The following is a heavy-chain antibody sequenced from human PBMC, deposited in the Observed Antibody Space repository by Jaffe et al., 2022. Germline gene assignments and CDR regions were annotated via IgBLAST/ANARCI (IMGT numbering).Heavy chain of an antibody. CDR3: AKGPGLYDSSGYYYEGGMYYFDY. D-gene: IGHD3-22*01. CDR1: GFTFSSYG. J-gene: IGHJ4*02. CDR2: IRYDGSNK. V-gene: IGHV3-30*02. Sequence: QVQLVESGGGVVQPGGSLRLSCAASGFTFSSYGMHWVRQAPGKGLEWVAFIRYDGSNKYYADSVKGRFTISRDNSKNTLYLQMNSLRAEDTAVYYCAKGPGLYDSSGYYYEGGMYYFDYWGQGTLVTVSS.